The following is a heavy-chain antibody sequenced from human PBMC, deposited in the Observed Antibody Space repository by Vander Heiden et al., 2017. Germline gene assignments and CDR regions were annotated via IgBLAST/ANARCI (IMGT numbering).Heavy chain of an antibody. CDR3: AKGGLASGSYYAPWWFDP. CDR1: GFTVSGNY. D-gene: IGHD1-26*01. Sequence: EVQLVESGGGLIQPGGSLRLSCAASGFTVSGNYMAWVRQAPGKGLEWFSIIYAGYTTYSADFLRGRFTMSRDNSKNTVYLQMNSLTVEDTAVYYCAKGGLASGSYYAPWWFDPWGPGTLVTVSS. J-gene: IGHJ5*02. CDR2: IYAGYTT. V-gene: IGHV3-53*01.